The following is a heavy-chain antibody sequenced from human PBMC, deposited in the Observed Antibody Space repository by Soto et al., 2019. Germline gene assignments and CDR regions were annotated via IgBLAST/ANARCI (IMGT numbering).Heavy chain of an antibody. CDR1: GFTFSSYG. D-gene: IGHD2-15*01. V-gene: IGHV3-30*18. Sequence: GGSLRLSCAASGFTFSSYGMHWVRQAPGKGLEWVAVISYDGSNKYYADSVKGRFTISRDNSKNTLYLQMNSLRAEDTAVYYCAKEYCSGGSCYSDSSVPPLGYWGQGTLVTVSS. J-gene: IGHJ4*02. CDR2: ISYDGSNK. CDR3: AKEYCSGGSCYSDSSVPPLGY.